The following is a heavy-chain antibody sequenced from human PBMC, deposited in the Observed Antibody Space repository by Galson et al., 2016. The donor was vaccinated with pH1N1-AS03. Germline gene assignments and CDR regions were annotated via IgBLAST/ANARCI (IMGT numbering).Heavy chain of an antibody. CDR2: ISSGGDYI. V-gene: IGHV3-21*01. D-gene: IGHD2-2*01. Sequence: SLRLSCAASGFTFSGYSMNWVRQAPGKGLEWVSTISSGGDYIYSSDSLKGRFTISRDNAKNSPYLQMNSLRAEDTAVYYCARDRPRYCSGTSCYVRYFDYWGQGTLVTVSS. CDR3: ARDRPRYCSGTSCYVRYFDY. CDR1: GFTFSGYS. J-gene: IGHJ4*02.